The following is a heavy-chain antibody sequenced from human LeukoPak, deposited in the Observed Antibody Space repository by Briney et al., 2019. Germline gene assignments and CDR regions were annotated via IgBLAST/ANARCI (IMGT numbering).Heavy chain of an antibody. CDR3: ARASNYYDSSGYTGYYFDY. D-gene: IGHD3-22*01. CDR2: ISGSGGST. J-gene: IGHJ4*02. V-gene: IGHV3-23*01. CDR1: GFTFSSYA. Sequence: GGSLRLSCAVSGFTFSSYAMSWVRQAPGKGLEWVSAISGSGGSTYYADSVKGRFTISRDNSKNTLYLQMNSLRAEDTAVYYCARASNYYDSSGYTGYYFDYWGQGTLVTVSS.